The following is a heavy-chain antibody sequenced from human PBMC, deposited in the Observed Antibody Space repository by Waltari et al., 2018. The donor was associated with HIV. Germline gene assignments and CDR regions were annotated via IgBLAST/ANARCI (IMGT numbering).Heavy chain of an antibody. CDR3: AGAPNGDFSWLDP. Sequence: QLQLQESGPGLVKPSETLSLTCTVSGGSVTSSTYYWGWIRQAPGRGLEGIGAISYSGSAYCNPSLESRVTISLDTSKNQFSLKLQSVTAADTAVYYCAGAPNGDFSWLDPWGQGTLVTVSS. J-gene: IGHJ5*02. V-gene: IGHV4-39*07. CDR2: ISYSGSA. CDR1: GGSVTSSTYY. D-gene: IGHD4-17*01.